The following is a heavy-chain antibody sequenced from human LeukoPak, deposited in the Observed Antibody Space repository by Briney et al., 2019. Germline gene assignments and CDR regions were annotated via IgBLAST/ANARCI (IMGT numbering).Heavy chain of an antibody. CDR1: GYSFTTYW. Sequence: GESLKISCQGSGYSFTTYWIVWVRQMPGKGLEWMGIIYAGDSDTRYSPSFQGQVTISADKSISTAYLQWSGLKASDTAIYYCARHGSGTSPRFYYYYMDVWGKGTTVTVSS. J-gene: IGHJ6*03. V-gene: IGHV5-51*01. CDR3: ARHGSGTSPRFYYYYMDV. CDR2: IYAGDSDT. D-gene: IGHD2-2*01.